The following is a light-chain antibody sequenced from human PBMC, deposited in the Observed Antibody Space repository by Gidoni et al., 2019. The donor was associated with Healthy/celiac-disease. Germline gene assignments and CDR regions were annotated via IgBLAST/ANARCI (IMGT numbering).Light chain of an antibody. CDR2: AAS. CDR1: QSISSY. CDR3: QQSYSTWT. V-gene: IGKV1-39*01. Sequence: DIKMTQSPSSLSASVGDRVTITCRASQSISSYLNWYQQKPGKAPKLLIYAASSLQSGVPSRFSGSGSGTDFTLTISSLQPEDFATYYCQQSYSTWTFGGGTKVEIK. J-gene: IGKJ4*01.